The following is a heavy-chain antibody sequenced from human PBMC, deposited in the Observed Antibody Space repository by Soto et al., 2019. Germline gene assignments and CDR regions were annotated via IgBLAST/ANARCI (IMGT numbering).Heavy chain of an antibody. Sequence: PSETLSLTCTVSGGSISSYYWSWIRQPPGKGLEWIGYIYYSGSTNYNPSLKSRVTISVDTSKNQFSLKLSSVTAADTAVYYCARDGSARHYDFWSGYYTSSRYYYYGMDVWGHGTTVTVSS. J-gene: IGHJ6*02. CDR1: GGSISSYY. CDR2: IYYSGST. D-gene: IGHD3-3*01. V-gene: IGHV4-59*01. CDR3: ARDGSARHYDFWSGYYTSSRYYYYGMDV.